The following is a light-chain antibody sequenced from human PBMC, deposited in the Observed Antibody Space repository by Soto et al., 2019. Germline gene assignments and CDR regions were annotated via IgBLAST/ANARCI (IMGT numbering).Light chain of an antibody. V-gene: IGKV1D-12*01. CDR1: QGISIW. CDR2: AAS. CDR3: QQANTFPLT. Sequence: DIQMTQSPSYVSASVGDRITITCRASQGISIWIAWYQQKPGNAPKXLIYAASSLQSGVPSRFSGSGPGTHLTITISSLQPEDGETYYGQQANTFPLTFGQGTRLEIK. J-gene: IGKJ5*01.